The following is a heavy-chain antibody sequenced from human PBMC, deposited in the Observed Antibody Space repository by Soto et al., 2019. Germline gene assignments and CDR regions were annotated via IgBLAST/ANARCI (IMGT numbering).Heavy chain of an antibody. J-gene: IGHJ4*02. Sequence: PGGSLRLSCAASGFTFSSYAMHWVRQAPGKGLEWVAVISYDGSNKYYADSVKGRFTISRDNSKNTLYLQMNSLRAEDTAVYYCARDLEGPYNIAAAETFDYWGQGTLVTVSS. CDR2: ISYDGSNK. V-gene: IGHV3-30-3*01. D-gene: IGHD6-13*01. CDR1: GFTFSSYA. CDR3: ARDLEGPYNIAAAETFDY.